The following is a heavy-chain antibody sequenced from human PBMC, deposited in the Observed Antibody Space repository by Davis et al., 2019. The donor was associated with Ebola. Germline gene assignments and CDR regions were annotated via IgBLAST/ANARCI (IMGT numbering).Heavy chain of an antibody. CDR1: GFTFSSYG. Sequence: GGSLRLSCAASGFTFSSYGMHWVRQAPGKGLEWVAVISYDGSNKYYADSVKGRFTISRDNSKNTLYLQMNSLRAEDTAVYYCARKLNIVASYYYYGMDVWGQGTTVTVSS. V-gene: IGHV3-30*03. D-gene: IGHD5-12*01. J-gene: IGHJ6*02. CDR2: ISYDGSNK. CDR3: ARKLNIVASYYYYGMDV.